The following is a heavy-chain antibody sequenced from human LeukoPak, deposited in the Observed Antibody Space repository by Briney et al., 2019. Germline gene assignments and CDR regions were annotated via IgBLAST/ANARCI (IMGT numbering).Heavy chain of an antibody. CDR1: GYSFTTYW. V-gene: IGHV5-51*01. CDR2: IYPGGSEV. Sequence: GASLKISCKGSGYSFTTYWIGWVRQMPGRTLEWIGIIYPGGSEVRYSPSLQGQVTISAEKSISTASLQWSSLKASDNAIYYCARYPPGYYGMDVWGQGTTVTVSS. J-gene: IGHJ6*02. CDR3: ARYPPGYYGMDV.